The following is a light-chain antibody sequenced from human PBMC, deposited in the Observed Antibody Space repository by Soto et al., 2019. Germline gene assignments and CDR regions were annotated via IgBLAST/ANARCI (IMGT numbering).Light chain of an antibody. J-gene: IGKJ5*01. V-gene: IGKV3-20*01. CDR2: GAS. CDR1: QNSSSN. Sequence: EIVMTQSPATLSVSPGERATLSCRASQNSSSNLAWYQQKPGQAPRLLIYGASSRATGIPDRFSGSGSGTDFTLNISRLEPEDFAVYYCQQYGSSPITFGQGTRLEIK. CDR3: QQYGSSPIT.